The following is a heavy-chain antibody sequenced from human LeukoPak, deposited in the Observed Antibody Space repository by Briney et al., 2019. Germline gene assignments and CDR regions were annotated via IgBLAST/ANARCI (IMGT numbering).Heavy chain of an antibody. Sequence: ASVKVSCKASGYTFTSFDINWVRQATGQGLEWMGWMNPNSGNTGYAQKFQGRVTMTRSTSISTAYMELSSLRSEDTAVYYCARDRLLEDRDYYYYYYMDVWGKGTTVTVSS. CDR1: GYTFTSFD. V-gene: IGHV1-8*01. D-gene: IGHD1-1*01. CDR2: MNPNSGNT. CDR3: ARDRLLEDRDYYYYYYMDV. J-gene: IGHJ6*03.